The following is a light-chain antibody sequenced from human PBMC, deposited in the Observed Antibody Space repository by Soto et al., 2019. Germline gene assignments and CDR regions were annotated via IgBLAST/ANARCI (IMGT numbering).Light chain of an antibody. CDR3: QPRSNWPLT. Sequence: EIVLTQSPATLSLSPGERATLSCRASQSVSSYLAWYQQKPGQAPRLLIYDASNRATGIPARFSGSGSGTDFTLTISSREPKEFAVYVGQPRSNWPLTFGGGTKVDI. J-gene: IGKJ4*01. V-gene: IGKV3-11*01. CDR2: DAS. CDR1: QSVSSY.